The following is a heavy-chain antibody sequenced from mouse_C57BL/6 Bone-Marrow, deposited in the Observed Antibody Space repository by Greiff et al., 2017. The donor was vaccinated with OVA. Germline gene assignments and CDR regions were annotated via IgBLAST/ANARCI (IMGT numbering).Heavy chain of an antibody. V-gene: IGHV1-72*01. CDR3: SRAYYYGSSYFDY. CDR2: IEPNSGGS. CDR1: GYTFTSYW. D-gene: IGHD1-1*01. J-gene: IGHJ2*01. Sequence: QVQLQQPGAELVKPGASVKLSCKASGYTFTSYWMHWVKQRPGRGLEWIGRIEPNSGGSKYNEKFKSKATLTVDKPSSTAYMQLSSLTSEDSAVYYCSRAYYYGSSYFDYWGQGTTLTVSS.